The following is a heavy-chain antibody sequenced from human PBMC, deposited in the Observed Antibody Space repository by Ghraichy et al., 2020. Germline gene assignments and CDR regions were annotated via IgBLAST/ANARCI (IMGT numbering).Heavy chain of an antibody. Sequence: GGSLRLSCAASGFTFSDYYMSWIRQAPGKGLECVSYISGSGSYTNYADSVKGRFTISRDNAKNSLYLQMNSLRAEDTAVFYCARVKAVAGRLDGMDVWGQGTTVIVSS. V-gene: IGHV3-11*06. J-gene: IGHJ6*01. D-gene: IGHD6-19*01. CDR1: GFTFSDYY. CDR3: ARVKAVAGRLDGMDV. CDR2: ISGSGSYT.